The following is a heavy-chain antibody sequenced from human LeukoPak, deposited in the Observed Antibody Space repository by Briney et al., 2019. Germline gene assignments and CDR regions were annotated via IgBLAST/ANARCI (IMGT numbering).Heavy chain of an antibody. CDR1: GGSISSYY. Sequence: PSETLSLTCTVSGGSISSYYWTWIRQPPGKGLEWIGYIYYSGSTNYNPSLKSRITISVDTSKNQFSLRLNSVTAADAAVYYCARGLPGYSGGDDAFDIWGQGTMVTVSS. V-gene: IGHV4-59*01. CDR2: IYYSGST. CDR3: ARGLPGYSGGDDAFDI. D-gene: IGHD2-21*01. J-gene: IGHJ3*02.